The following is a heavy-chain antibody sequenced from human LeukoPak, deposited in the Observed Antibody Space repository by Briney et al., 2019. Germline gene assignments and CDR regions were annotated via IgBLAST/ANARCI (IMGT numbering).Heavy chain of an antibody. CDR2: INHSGGT. J-gene: IGHJ4*02. V-gene: IGHV4-34*01. CDR3: ARGRWLALDY. D-gene: IGHD6-19*01. Sequence: SETLSLTCAVYGGSFSGYYWSWIRQPPGKGLEWIGEINHSGGTNYNPSLKSRVTISVDTSKNQFSQKLSSVTAADTAVYYCARGRWLALDYWGQGTLVTVSS. CDR1: GGSFSGYY.